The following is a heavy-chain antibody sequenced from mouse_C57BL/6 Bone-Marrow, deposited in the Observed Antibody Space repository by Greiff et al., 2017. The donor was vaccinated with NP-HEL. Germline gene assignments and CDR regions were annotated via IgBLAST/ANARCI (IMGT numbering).Heavy chain of an antibody. CDR2: LSSGSSTI. V-gene: IGHV5-17*01. J-gene: IGHJ3*01. CDR3: ASYDGPWFAY. CDR1: GFTFSDYG. D-gene: IGHD2-3*01. Sequence: EVKVVESGGGLVKPGGSLKLSCAASGFTFSDYGMHWVRQAPEKVPEWVAYLSSGSSTISYAATVTGRFTISRDNAKSTLFLQMTSPRSEDTAMYYCASYDGPWFAYWGQGTLVTVSA.